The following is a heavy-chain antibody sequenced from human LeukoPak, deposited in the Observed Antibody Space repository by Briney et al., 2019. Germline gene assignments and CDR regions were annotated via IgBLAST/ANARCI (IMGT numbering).Heavy chain of an antibody. V-gene: IGHV3-30-3*01. Sequence: GGSLRLSCAASGFTFSSYAMHWVRQAPGKGLEWVAVISYDGSNKYYADSVKGRFTISRDNSKNTLYLQMNSLRAEDTAVYYCARDLFPWLASGIGWFDPWGQGTLVTVPS. D-gene: IGHD3-10*01. CDR1: GFTFSSYA. CDR3: ARDLFPWLASGIGWFDP. J-gene: IGHJ5*02. CDR2: ISYDGSNK.